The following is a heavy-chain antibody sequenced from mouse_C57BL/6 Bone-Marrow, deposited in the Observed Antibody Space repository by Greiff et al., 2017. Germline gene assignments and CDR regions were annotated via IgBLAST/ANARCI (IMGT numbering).Heavy chain of an antibody. CDR2: IDPEDGDT. V-gene: IGHV14-1*01. D-gene: IGHD1-1*02. Sequence: VHVKQSGAELVRPGASVKLSCTASGFNIKDYYMHWVKQRPEQGLEWIGRIDPEDGDTEYAPKFQGKATMTADTSSNTAYLQLSSLTSEDTAVYYCTPRYYGFAYWGQGTLVTVSA. CDR3: TPRYYGFAY. J-gene: IGHJ3*01. CDR1: GFNIKDYY.